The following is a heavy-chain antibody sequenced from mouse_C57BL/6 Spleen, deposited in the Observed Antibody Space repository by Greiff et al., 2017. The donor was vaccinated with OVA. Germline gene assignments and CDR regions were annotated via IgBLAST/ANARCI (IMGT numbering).Heavy chain of an antibody. V-gene: IGHV3-6*01. CDR3: ARDQRDSNYVGYAMDY. CDR2: ISYDGSN. D-gene: IGHD2-5*01. Sequence: EVQVVESGPGLVKPSQSLSLTCSVTGYSITSGYYWNWIRQFPGNKLEWMGYISYDGSNNYNPSLKNRISITRDTSKNQFFLKLNSVTTEDTATYYCARDQRDSNYVGYAMDYWGQGTSVTVSS. J-gene: IGHJ4*01. CDR1: GYSITSGYY.